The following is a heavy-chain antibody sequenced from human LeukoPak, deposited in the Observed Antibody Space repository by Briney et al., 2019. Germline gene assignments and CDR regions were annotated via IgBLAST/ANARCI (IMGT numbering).Heavy chain of an antibody. CDR1: GYTFDDYA. CDR2: ISWNSGSI. CDR3: AKGATIAATLGWFDP. Sequence: PGGSLRLSCAASGYTFDDYAMHWVRQAPGKGLEWVSGISWNSGSIGYADSVKGRFTISRDNAKNSLYLQMNSLRAEDTALYYCAKGATIAATLGWFDPWGQGTQVTVSS. D-gene: IGHD2-15*01. J-gene: IGHJ5*02. V-gene: IGHV3-9*01.